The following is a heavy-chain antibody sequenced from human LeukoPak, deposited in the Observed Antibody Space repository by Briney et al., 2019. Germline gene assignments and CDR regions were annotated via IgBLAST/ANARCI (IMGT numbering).Heavy chain of an antibody. D-gene: IGHD2-2*01. CDR1: GGSFSGYY. J-gene: IGHJ4*02. CDR2: INHSGRT. Sequence: PSETLSLTCAVYGGSFSGYYWSWIRQPPGKGLEWIGEINHSGRTNYNPSLKSRVTISVDTSKNQFSLKLSSVTAADTAVYYCAREANRDCSSTSCFFDYWGQGTLVTVSS. CDR3: AREANRDCSSTSCFFDY. V-gene: IGHV4-34*01.